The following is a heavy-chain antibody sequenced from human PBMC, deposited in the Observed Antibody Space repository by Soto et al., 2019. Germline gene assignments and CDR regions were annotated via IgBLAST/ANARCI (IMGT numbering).Heavy chain of an antibody. J-gene: IGHJ4*02. D-gene: IGHD2-2*03. Sequence: GGSLRLSCAASGFTFGSYSIHWVRQAPGKGLEWVADISYDGSNTYYADFVKGRFTISSDNSKNTLYLQMNSLRSEDTAVYYCARASVGYCSSSRCPPCDFWGQGTLVTVSS. CDR3: ARASVGYCSSSRCPPCDF. CDR1: GFTFGSYS. CDR2: ISYDGSNT. V-gene: IGHV3-30-3*01.